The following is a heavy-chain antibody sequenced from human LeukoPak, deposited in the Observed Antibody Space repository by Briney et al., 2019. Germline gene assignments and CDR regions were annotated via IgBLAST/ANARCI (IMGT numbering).Heavy chain of an antibody. D-gene: IGHD3-22*01. V-gene: IGHV1-8*01. J-gene: IGHJ4*02. CDR3: ARGGDHYYDSSGPQGY. CDR2: MNPNSGNT. CDR1: GYTFTSYD. Sequence: GAAVKVSCKASGYTFTSYDINWVRQATGQGLEWIGWMNPNSGNTGYAQKFQGRVTMTRNTSISTAYMELSSLRSEDTAVYYCARGGDHYYDSSGPQGYWGQGTLVTVSS.